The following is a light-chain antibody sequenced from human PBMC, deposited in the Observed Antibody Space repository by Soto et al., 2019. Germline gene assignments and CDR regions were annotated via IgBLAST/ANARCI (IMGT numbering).Light chain of an antibody. CDR3: SSYTSTRFPVV. V-gene: IGLV2-14*03. CDR1: SSDVGGYNY. Sequence: QSALTQPASVSGSPGQSITISCTGTSSDVGGYNYVSWYQQHPGRAPKLLIYDVTNRPSGVSNRFSGSKSGNTASLTISGFQVEDEADYYCSSYTSTRFPVVFGGGTKLTVL. CDR2: DVT. J-gene: IGLJ3*02.